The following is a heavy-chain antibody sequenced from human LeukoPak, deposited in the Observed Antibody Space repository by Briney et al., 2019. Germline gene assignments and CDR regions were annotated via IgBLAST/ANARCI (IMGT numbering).Heavy chain of an antibody. CDR3: TTVTIKVY. V-gene: IGHV3-15*01. CDR1: GFTFRNAW. Sequence: GGSLRLSCAASGFTFRNAWMSWVRQAPGKGLEWVGLIKSKTDGGTTDYAASVKGRFTISRDDSKNTLYLQMNSLKTEDTAVYYCTTVTIKVYWGQGTLVTVS. J-gene: IGHJ4*02. CDR2: IKSKTDGGTT. D-gene: IGHD1-1*01.